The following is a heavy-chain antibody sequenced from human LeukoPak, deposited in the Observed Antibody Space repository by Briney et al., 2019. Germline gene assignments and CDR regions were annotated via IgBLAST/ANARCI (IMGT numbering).Heavy chain of an antibody. CDR1: GFTFSTSG. CDR2: ISGSGGST. Sequence: GGSLRLSCAASGFTFSTSGMSWVRQAPGKGLEWVSAISGSGGSTYYADSVKGRFTISRDNSKNTLYLQMNSLRAEDTAVYYCAKDEEWLRLGEGGYFDYWGQGTLVTVSS. D-gene: IGHD5-12*01. CDR3: AKDEEWLRLGEGGYFDY. J-gene: IGHJ4*02. V-gene: IGHV3-23*01.